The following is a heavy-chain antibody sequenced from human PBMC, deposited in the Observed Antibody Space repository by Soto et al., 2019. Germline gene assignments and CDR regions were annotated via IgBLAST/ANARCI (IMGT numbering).Heavy chain of an antibody. CDR2: IIPIFGTA. CDR3: ARANRLGIINYYYGMDV. CDR1: GGTFSSYA. V-gene: IGHV1-69*06. J-gene: IGHJ6*02. Sequence: SVKVSCKASGGTFSSYAISWVRQAPGQGLEWMGGIIPIFGTANYAQKFQGRVTITADKSTSTAYMELSSLRSEDTAVYYCARANRLGIINYYYGMDVWGQGTTVTVSS. D-gene: IGHD7-27*01.